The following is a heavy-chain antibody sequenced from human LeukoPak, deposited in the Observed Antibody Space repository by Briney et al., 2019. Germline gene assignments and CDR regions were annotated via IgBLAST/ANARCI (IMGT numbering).Heavy chain of an antibody. V-gene: IGHV3-74*01. CDR2: INTDGSRT. Sequence: GGSLRLSCAASGFTSSSYWMHWVRQAPGKGLVWVSRINTDGSRTNYADSVKGRFTISRDFAKNTLYLQVNSLRAEDTAVYYCARAEISGGFFDIWGQGKRVPVS. CDR3: ARAEISGGFFDI. D-gene: IGHD3-10*01. J-gene: IGHJ3*02. CDR1: GFTSSSYW.